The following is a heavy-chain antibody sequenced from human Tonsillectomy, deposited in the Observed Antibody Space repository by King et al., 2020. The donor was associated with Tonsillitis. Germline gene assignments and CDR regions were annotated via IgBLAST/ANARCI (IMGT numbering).Heavy chain of an antibody. J-gene: IGHJ4*02. CDR3: VRGPMFRGVIIKGGPDY. D-gene: IGHD3-10*01. CDR2: VSERGGTNHI. CDR1: GGSISSFY. V-gene: IGHV4-59*01. Sequence: VQLQESGPGVVKPSETLSLTCTVSGGSISSFYWSWIRQPPGKRLEWIGCVSERGGTNHINYNPSLKSRVTISVDSSDNQFSLNVKSVTAADTAVYYCVRGPMFRGVIIKGGPDYWGQGTLVTVSP.